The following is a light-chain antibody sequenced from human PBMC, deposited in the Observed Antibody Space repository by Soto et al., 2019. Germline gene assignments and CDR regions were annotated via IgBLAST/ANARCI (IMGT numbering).Light chain of an antibody. CDR1: QYINTR. Sequence: SVFRQSPSTLSSFPGDRGTLSCRASQYINTRLAWYQHRPGQAPRLLIYQTSIRAAGIPARFSASGTGTELTLTIPDLPPEDFEVYSCKKRKRWNRKLGQGNKVDIK. CDR2: QTS. J-gene: IGKJ1*01. CDR3: KKRKRWNRK. V-gene: IGKV3D-11*01.